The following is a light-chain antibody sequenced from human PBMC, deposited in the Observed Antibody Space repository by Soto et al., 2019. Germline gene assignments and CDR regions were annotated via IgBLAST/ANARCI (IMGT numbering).Light chain of an antibody. Sequence: EIVMKQSPATLSVSPGERATLSCRASQSFSSDLAWYHQKPGQAPRLLIYGASTRATGIPARFSGSGSGTEFTLTINSLQSEDFAVYYCQQYNNWPRTFGQGTK. J-gene: IGKJ1*01. CDR2: GAS. V-gene: IGKV3-15*01. CDR3: QQYNNWPRT. CDR1: QSFSSD.